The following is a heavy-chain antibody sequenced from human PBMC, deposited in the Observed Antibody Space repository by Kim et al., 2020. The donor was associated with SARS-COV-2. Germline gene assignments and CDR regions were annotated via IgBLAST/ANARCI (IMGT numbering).Heavy chain of an antibody. D-gene: IGHD6-13*01. CDR1: GFTFSSYA. CDR3: AKGIVPGIAAAGKFYYYYGMDV. V-gene: IGHV3-23*01. CDR2: ISGSGGST. J-gene: IGHJ6*02. Sequence: GGSLRLSCAASGFTFSSYAMSWVRQAPGKGLEWVSAISGSGGSTYYADSVKGRFTISRDNSKNTLYLQMNSLRAEDTAVYYCAKGIVPGIAAAGKFYYYYGMDVWGQGTTVTVSS.